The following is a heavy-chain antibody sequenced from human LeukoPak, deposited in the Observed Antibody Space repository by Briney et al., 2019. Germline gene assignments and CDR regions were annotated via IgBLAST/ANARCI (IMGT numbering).Heavy chain of an antibody. CDR1: GYTFTGYY. CDR3: ARLRVVPAAIGVFDY. D-gene: IGHD2-2*02. J-gene: IGHJ4*02. V-gene: IGHV1-2*02. Sequence: ASVKVSCKASGYTFTGYYMHWVRQAPGQGLEWMGWINPNSGGTNYAQKFQGRVTLTRDTSISTAYMELSRLRSDDTAVYYCARLRVVPAAIGVFDYWGQGTLVTVSS. CDR2: INPNSGGT.